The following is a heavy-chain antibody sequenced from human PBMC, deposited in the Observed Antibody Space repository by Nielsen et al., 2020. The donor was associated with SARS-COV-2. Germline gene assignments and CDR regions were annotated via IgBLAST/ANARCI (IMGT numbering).Heavy chain of an antibody. J-gene: IGHJ3*01. CDR2: IIPIFGTA. CDR3: AKSGYYYDSSGQRAFDV. V-gene: IGHV1-69*05. Sequence: SVKVSCKASGGTFSSYAISWVRQAPGQGLEWMGGIIPIFGTANYAQKFQGRVTMTTDTSTSTAYMELRSLRSDDTAVYYCAKSGYYYDSSGQRAFDVWGQGTMVTVSS. CDR1: GGTFSSYA. D-gene: IGHD3-22*01.